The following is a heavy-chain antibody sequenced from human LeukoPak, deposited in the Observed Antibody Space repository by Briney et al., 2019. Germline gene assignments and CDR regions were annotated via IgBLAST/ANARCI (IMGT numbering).Heavy chain of an antibody. D-gene: IGHD3-9*01. CDR3: ARDLTGVGDY. CDR2: ISSNGGST. J-gene: IGHJ4*02. V-gene: IGHV3-64*01. Sequence: PGGSLTLSCAASGFTFSTYGMHWVRQAPGKGLEYVSSISSNGGSTHYGISVKDRFTISRDNSKNTLYLQMGSLRAEDTAVYYCARDLTGVGDYWGQGTLVTVSS. CDR1: GFTFSTYG.